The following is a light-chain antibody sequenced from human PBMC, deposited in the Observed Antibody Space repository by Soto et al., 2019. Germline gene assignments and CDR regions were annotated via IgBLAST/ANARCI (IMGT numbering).Light chain of an antibody. V-gene: IGKV3-11*01. CDR2: DAS. CDR3: QQRRNWSRGT. J-gene: IGKJ2*02. Sequence: EIVLTQSPATLSLSPGERATLSCRASQSVSSYFAWYHQKPGQAPRLLIYDASNRATGIPARFSGSGSGTEFTLTISSLEAEDFAVYYYQQRRNWSRGTFGQGTKLEIK. CDR1: QSVSSY.